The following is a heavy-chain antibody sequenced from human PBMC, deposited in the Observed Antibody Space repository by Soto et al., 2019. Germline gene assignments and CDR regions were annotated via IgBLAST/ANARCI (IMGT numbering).Heavy chain of an antibody. D-gene: IGHD6-19*01. CDR2: IRRKANSYTT. Sequence: EVPLVESGGGLVQPGGSLRLSCASSGLIFSDYHMDWVRQAPGKWLEWVGSIRRKANSYTTKYAASVKGRFTISRDDSKNPLYLQMNSLKSEDTAVYYCAMLGGWSGGSSGMDVWGQGTTVTVSS. J-gene: IGHJ6*02. V-gene: IGHV3-72*01. CDR3: AMLGGWSGGSSGMDV. CDR1: GLIFSDYH.